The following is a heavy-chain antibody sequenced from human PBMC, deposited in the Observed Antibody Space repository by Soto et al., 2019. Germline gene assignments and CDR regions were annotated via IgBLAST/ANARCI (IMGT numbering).Heavy chain of an antibody. CDR1: GSSLTTSGVG. J-gene: IGHJ4*02. D-gene: IGHD3-3*01. Sequence: QITLNESGPTLVKPAETLTLTCTFSGSSLTTSGVGVGWIRQSPGKAPEWLALIYWDDDKRYSASLKSRLTITKDTSKNQVVLTMASVDPADTATYYCAHRILRTVFGLVTTTAIYFDFWGQGTPVVVSS. V-gene: IGHV2-5*02. CDR3: AHRILRTVFGLVTTTAIYFDF. CDR2: IYWDDDK.